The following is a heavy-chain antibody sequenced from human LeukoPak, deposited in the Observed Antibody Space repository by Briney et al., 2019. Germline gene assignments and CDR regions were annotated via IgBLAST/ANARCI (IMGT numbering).Heavy chain of an antibody. J-gene: IGHJ5*02. D-gene: IGHD3-10*01. CDR3: ARAPRTRFGELYSTLSWFDP. Sequence: SETLSLTCTVSGGSISSYYWSWIRQLPGKGLEWIGYIYYSGSTNYNPSLKSRVTISVDTSKNQFSLKLSSVTAADTAVYYCARAPRTRFGELYSTLSWFDPWGQGTLVTVSS. V-gene: IGHV4-59*01. CDR2: IYYSGST. CDR1: GGSISSYY.